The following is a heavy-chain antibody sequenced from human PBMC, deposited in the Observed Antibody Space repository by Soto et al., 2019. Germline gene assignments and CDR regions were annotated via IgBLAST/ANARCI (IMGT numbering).Heavy chain of an antibody. CDR2: ISYDGRKT. CDR3: ARDSYGLDV. CDR1: GFTFSNYH. J-gene: IGHJ6*02. V-gene: IGHV3-30*04. Sequence: PGGSLRLSCTASGFTFSNYHMHWVRQAPGKGLEWMALISYDGRKTYYAESVKGRLSISRVNSKNTLYLQINSLGGEDTAVYYCARDSYGLDVWGQGTTVTVSS. D-gene: IGHD3-10*01.